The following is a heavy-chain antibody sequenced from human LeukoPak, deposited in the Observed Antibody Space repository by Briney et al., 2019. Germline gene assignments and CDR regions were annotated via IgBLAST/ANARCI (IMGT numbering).Heavy chain of an antibody. J-gene: IGHJ4*02. D-gene: IGHD3-9*01. Sequence: PSETLSLTCTVSGGSISSGDYYWSWIRQPPGKGLEWIGYIYYSGSTYYNPSLKSRVTISVDTSKNQFSLKLSSVTAADTAVYYCARGLSLTGFDYWGQGTLVTVSS. CDR3: ARGLSLTGFDY. CDR1: GGSISSGDYY. CDR2: IYYSGST. V-gene: IGHV4-30-4*01.